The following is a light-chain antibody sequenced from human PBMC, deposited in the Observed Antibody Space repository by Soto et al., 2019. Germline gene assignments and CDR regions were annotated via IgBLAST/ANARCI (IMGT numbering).Light chain of an antibody. CDR1: SSDVGGYNY. J-gene: IGLJ3*02. CDR2: EVN. CDR3: NSYADSDNWV. Sequence: QSALTQPPSASGSPGQSVTISCTGTSSDVGGYNYVSWYQHHPGKAPKLMIYEVNKRPSGVPDRFSGSKSGNTASLTVSGLQAEDEAYYYCNSYADSDNWVFGGGTKLIVL. V-gene: IGLV2-8*01.